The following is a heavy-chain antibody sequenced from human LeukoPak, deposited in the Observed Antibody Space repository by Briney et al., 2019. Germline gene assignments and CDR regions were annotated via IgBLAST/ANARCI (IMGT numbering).Heavy chain of an antibody. V-gene: IGHV3-7*01. CDR2: IKQEGGGR. D-gene: IGHD1-1*01. CDR3: ATYINWVAGDV. CDR1: GLTLREAW. J-gene: IGHJ6*02. Sequence: GGALRLACAAYGLTLREAWRTWGRQVRGQGVEWVAHIKQEGGGRQDVDWVKGRYKIYRDNDKGSVDLQLNSLRAEDTPIYHCATYINWVAGDVWGPGTPVIVSS.